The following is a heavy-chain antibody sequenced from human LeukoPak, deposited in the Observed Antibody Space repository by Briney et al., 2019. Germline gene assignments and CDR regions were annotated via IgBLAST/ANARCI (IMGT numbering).Heavy chain of an antibody. D-gene: IGHD3-3*01. J-gene: IGHJ6*03. Sequence: PSETLSLTCTVSGGSISTYYWSWIRQPPGKGLEWIGYIYFSGNTNYNPSLESRVTISLDTSQNHFSLNLSTVTAADTAVYYCAKHDTLFGAAHYFMDVWGKGTTVTVSS. CDR3: AKHDTLFGAAHYFMDV. CDR1: GGSISTYY. V-gene: IGHV4-59*08. CDR2: IYFSGNT.